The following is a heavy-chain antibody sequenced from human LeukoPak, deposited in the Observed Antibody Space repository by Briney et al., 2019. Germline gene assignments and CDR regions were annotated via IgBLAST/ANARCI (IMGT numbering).Heavy chain of an antibody. Sequence: ASVKVSCNASGYTFTGYYMHLVRQAHGQGLEWMGWINPNSGGTNYAQKFQGRVTMTRGTSISTAYMELSRLRSDDTAVYYCARDQKLRFLEWLPAPFHAWGQGTLVTVSS. D-gene: IGHD3-3*01. V-gene: IGHV1-2*02. J-gene: IGHJ5*02. CDR2: INPNSGGT. CDR3: ARDQKLRFLEWLPAPFHA. CDR1: GYTFTGYY.